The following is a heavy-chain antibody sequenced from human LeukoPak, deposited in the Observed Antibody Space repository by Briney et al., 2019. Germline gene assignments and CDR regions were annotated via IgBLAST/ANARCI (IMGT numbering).Heavy chain of an antibody. CDR3: ARVNLGGYDFWSGYYFGTPPSSGDAFDI. V-gene: IGHV4-34*01. D-gene: IGHD3-3*01. J-gene: IGHJ3*02. CDR1: GGSFTDYY. Sequence: SETLSLICAVYGGSFTDYYLTWVRQPPGKGLEWIGEINHSGNTNYNPSLPSRVTISLDTSKSQFSLRRSSVTAADTAVYYCARVNLGGYDFWSGYYFGTPPSSGDAFDIWGQGTMVTVSS. CDR2: INHSGNT.